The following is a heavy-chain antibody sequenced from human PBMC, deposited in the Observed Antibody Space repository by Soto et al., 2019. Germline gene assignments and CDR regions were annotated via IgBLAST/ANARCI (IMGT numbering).Heavy chain of an antibody. D-gene: IGHD6-6*01. J-gene: IGHJ1*01. V-gene: IGHV4-59*08. Sequence: SETLSLTCTVSGGSISSYYWSWIRQPPGKGLEWIGYIYYSGSTNYNPSLKSRVTISVDTSKNQFSLKLSSVTAADTAVYYCARQEQLGAWFQHWGQGTLVTVSS. CDR1: GGSISSYY. CDR2: IYYSGST. CDR3: ARQEQLGAWFQH.